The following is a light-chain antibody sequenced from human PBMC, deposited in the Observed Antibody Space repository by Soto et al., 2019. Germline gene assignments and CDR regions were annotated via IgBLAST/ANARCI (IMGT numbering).Light chain of an antibody. Sequence: EIVMTQSPGTLSLSPLERAKLSCRAGQSVSSRLAWYQQKPGQAPRLLISGASSRATGIPDRFSGSGSGTDFTLTISRLEPEDFAVYYCQQYNNWPWTFGQGTKVDI. V-gene: IGKV3D-15*01. CDR2: GAS. CDR3: QQYNNWPWT. J-gene: IGKJ1*01. CDR1: QSVSSR.